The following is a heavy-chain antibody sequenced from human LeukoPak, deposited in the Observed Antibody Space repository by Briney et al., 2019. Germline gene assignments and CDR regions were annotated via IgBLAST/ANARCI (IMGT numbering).Heavy chain of an antibody. CDR2: VSGSGSST. V-gene: IGHV3-23*01. J-gene: IGHJ6*02. CDR1: GFTFSTYA. CDR3: AKDRNAIFGDV. Sequence: PGASLRLSWAASGFTFSTYAMSWVRQAPGKGLELVLTVSGSGSSTYYADSVKGRFTISRDNSKNTLYLQMHSLRAQDTAIYYCAKDRNAIFGDVWGQGTTVTVSS. D-gene: IGHD3-3*01.